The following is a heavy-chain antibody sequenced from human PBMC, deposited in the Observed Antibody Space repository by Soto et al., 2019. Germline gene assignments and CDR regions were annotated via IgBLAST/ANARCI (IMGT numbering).Heavy chain of an antibody. CDR1: GFTFSDYG. D-gene: IGHD3-16*02. Sequence: QVQLVESGGGVVQPGGSLRVSCAASGFTFSDYGMHWVRQAPGKGLEWVAFISYDGSNKSYADSVKGRFTISRDHSKNTLYVQMNSLRAEDTAVYYCAKALGELSYESYDYWGQGTLVTVSS. CDR2: ISYDGSNK. CDR3: AKALGELSYESYDY. J-gene: IGHJ4*02. V-gene: IGHV3-30*18.